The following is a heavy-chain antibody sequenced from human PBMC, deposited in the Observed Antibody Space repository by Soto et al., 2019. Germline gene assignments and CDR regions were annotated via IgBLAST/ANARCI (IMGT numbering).Heavy chain of an antibody. V-gene: IGHV3-30*18. D-gene: IGHD6-19*01. CDR2: VSHDGRNT. Sequence: VQLVESGGGVVQPGRSLRLSCAASGFTFSDYAMHWVRQAPGKGLEWVAVVSHDGRNTHYADSVKGRFTISRDSSRNTVSLEMTSLRAEDKAVYYCAKGGRQWMVTSDFNYWGQGALVTVSS. CDR1: GFTFSDYA. CDR3: AKGGRQWMVTSDFNY. J-gene: IGHJ4*02.